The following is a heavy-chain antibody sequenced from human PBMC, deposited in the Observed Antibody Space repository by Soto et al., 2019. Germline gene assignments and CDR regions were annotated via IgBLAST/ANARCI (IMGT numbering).Heavy chain of an antibody. CDR3: ARDQTYYYGSGSYYNPRHYYYGMDV. D-gene: IGHD3-10*01. CDR2: ISSANAYI. Sequence: PGGSLRLPCVASGFTFNSYSMNWVRQAPGKGLEWVSSISSANAYIYYADSVKGRFTISRDNARNSLYLQMNSLRAEDTAVYYCARDQTYYYGSGSYYNPRHYYYGMDVWGQGTTVTVSS. J-gene: IGHJ6*02. V-gene: IGHV3-21*01. CDR1: GFTFNSYS.